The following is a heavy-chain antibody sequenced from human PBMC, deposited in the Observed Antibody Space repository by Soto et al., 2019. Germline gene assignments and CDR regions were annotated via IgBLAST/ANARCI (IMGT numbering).Heavy chain of an antibody. D-gene: IGHD1-1*01. J-gene: IGHJ6*02. V-gene: IGHV4-30-4*08. Sequence: NPSETLSLTCTVSGGSISSDNYHWTWIRQSPGKGLEWIGYIYYSGSIFYNPSFKSRVTISVDTSKNQFSLQLSSVTAADTAVYFCAREDDGDDRDYYGLDVWGQGTTVTVSS. CDR1: GGSISSDNYH. CDR2: IYYSGSI. CDR3: AREDDGDDRDYYGLDV.